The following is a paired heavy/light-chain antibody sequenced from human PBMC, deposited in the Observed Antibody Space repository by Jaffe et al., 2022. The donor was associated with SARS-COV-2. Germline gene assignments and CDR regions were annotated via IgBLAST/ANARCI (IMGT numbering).Heavy chain of an antibody. Sequence: QVQLQESGPGLVKPSETLSLTCTVAGGSSSIYYWGWIRQPPGKGLEWIGYIHHSGETNYNPSLRSRVTISVDSSKNQFSLKLSSVTAADTAVYFCARYQYGAGPFDIWGQGTLVTVSS. CDR2: IHHSGET. CDR3: ARYQYGAGPFDI. D-gene: IGHD3-10*01. J-gene: IGHJ3*02. V-gene: IGHV4-59*12. CDR1: GGSSSIYY.
Light chain of an antibody. CDR1: QSISSR. J-gene: IGKJ1*01. V-gene: IGKV1-5*03. CDR3: QQYDNYFRT. CDR2: KAS. Sequence: DIQMTQSPPTLSASVGDRATITCRASQSISSRLAWYQQKPGRAPKLLIYKASSLESGVPSRFSGSGSGTEFTLTISSLQPDDFATYYCQQYDNYFRTFGQGTKVEIK.